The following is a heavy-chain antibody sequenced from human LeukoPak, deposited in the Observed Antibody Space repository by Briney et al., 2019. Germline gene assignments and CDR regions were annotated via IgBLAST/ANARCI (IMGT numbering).Heavy chain of an antibody. Sequence: GGSLRLSCAASGFTFSSYAMHWVRQAPGKGLEWVAVISYDGSNKYYADSVKGRFTISRDNSKNSLYLQMNSLRAEDTAVYYCARDLGATLIPYYFDYWGQGTLVTVSS. CDR3: ARDLGATLIPYYFDY. V-gene: IGHV3-30*04. CDR1: GFTFSSYA. J-gene: IGHJ4*02. D-gene: IGHD1-26*01. CDR2: ISYDGSNK.